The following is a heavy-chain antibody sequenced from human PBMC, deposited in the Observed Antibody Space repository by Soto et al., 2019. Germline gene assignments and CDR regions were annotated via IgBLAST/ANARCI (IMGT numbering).Heavy chain of an antibody. CDR2: ISYDGSNK. J-gene: IGHJ6*02. V-gene: IGHV3-30*18. D-gene: IGHD6-13*01. Sequence: QVQLVESGGGVVQPGRSLRLSCAASGFTFSSYGMHWVRQAPGKGLEWVAVISYDGSNKYYADSVKGRFTISRDNSKNTLYLQMNSLRDEDTAVYYCAKDGDSSWDYYYYGMDVWGQGTTVTVSS. CDR3: AKDGDSSWDYYYYGMDV. CDR1: GFTFSSYG.